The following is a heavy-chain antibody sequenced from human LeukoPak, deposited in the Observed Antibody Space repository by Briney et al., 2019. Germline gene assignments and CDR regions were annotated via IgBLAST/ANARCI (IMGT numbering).Heavy chain of an antibody. CDR1: GGSISSYY. J-gene: IGHJ3*02. Sequence: PSETLSLTCTVSGGSISSYYWSWIRQPPGKGLEWIGYIYYSGSTNYNPSLKSRVTISVDTSKNQFSLKLSSVTAADTAVYYCAGRYSSGWGEAFDIWGQGTMVTVSS. D-gene: IGHD6-19*01. CDR2: IYYSGST. V-gene: IGHV4-59*08. CDR3: AGRYSSGWGEAFDI.